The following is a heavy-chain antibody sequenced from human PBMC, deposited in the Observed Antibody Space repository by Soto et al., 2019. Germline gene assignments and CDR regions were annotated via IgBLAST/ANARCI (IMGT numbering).Heavy chain of an antibody. Sequence: GGSLRLSCAASGFTFGSYWMNWVRLIPGKGLEWVAYIKPDGSATYYVDSAKGRFTISRDNAKNSLYLQMNSLRVEDTSVYYCARAGYCGPGCYYYFDYWGQGTLVTVSS. D-gene: IGHD2-21*02. CDR3: ARAGYCGPGCYYYFDY. CDR2: IKPDGSAT. CDR1: GFTFGSYW. V-gene: IGHV3-7*01. J-gene: IGHJ4*02.